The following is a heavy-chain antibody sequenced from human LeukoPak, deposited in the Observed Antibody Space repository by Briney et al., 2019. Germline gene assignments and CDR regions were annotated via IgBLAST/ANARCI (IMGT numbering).Heavy chain of an antibody. V-gene: IGHV3-23*01. CDR1: GFTFTSYS. J-gene: IGHJ6*02. D-gene: IGHD3-3*01. Sequence: QPGGSLRLSCAASGFTFTSYSMSWVRQAPGKGLEWVSGTSDRGDYTYYADSVKGRFTISRDSSKNTLYLQMNSLRAEDTAVYYCARDHYDFWSGYYTGGYYYGMDVWGQGTTVTVSS. CDR2: TSDRGDYT. CDR3: ARDHYDFWSGYYTGGYYYGMDV.